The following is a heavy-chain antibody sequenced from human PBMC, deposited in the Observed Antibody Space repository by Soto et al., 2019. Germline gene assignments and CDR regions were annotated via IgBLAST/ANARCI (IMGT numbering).Heavy chain of an antibody. V-gene: IGHV4-34*01. CDR1: GGSFSDHY. CDR3: ARGVDGYSYGGLDS. D-gene: IGHD5-18*01. CDR2: INHSGST. Sequence: QVQLQQWGAGLLKPSETLSLTCAVYGGSFSDHYWSWIRQTPGKGLEWIGEINHSGSTNYNPSFKSRVTISVDTSKNQFSLYLSSVTAADTAVIYCARGVDGYSYGGLDSWGQGTLVTVSA. J-gene: IGHJ5*01.